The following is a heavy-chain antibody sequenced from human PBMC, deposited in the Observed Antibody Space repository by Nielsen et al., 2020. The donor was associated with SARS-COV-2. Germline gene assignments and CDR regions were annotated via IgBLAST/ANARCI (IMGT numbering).Heavy chain of an antibody. CDR2: IHSGGST. V-gene: IGHV3-66*01. CDR1: GFTVSSFY. D-gene: IGHD3-22*01. Sequence: GSLRPSCVVSGFTVSSFYMSLVRQAPGKGLEWFSVIHSGGSTFYADAVKGRFTIYRDTVRKTLYLEMKSLTAEDTGVYYCARGQTGYSRSPFDKWGQGTLVTVSS. J-gene: IGHJ4*02. CDR3: ARGQTGYSRSPFDK.